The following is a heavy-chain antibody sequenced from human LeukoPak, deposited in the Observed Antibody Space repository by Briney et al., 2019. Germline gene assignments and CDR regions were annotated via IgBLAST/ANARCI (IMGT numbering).Heavy chain of an antibody. Sequence: GSLRLSCAASGFTFSDYYMTWIRQAPGKGLEWIGNIYYSGSTYYNPSLKSRVTISVDTSKNQFSLKLSSVTAEDTAVYYCTTRPLGSCSGNSCQGLDYWGQGTLVTVSS. CDR3: TTRPLGSCSGNSCQGLDY. J-gene: IGHJ4*02. CDR2: IYYSGST. V-gene: IGHV4-38-2*01. CDR1: GFTFSDYY. D-gene: IGHD2-2*01.